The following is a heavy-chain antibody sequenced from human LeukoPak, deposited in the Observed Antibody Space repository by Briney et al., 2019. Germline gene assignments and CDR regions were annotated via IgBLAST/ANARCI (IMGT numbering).Heavy chain of an antibody. J-gene: IGHJ4*02. V-gene: IGHV3-30*04. CDR3: ASQIAAAGTYLTPHY. D-gene: IGHD6-13*01. CDR2: ISYDGSNK. Sequence: GGSLRLSCAASGITFNTYSMHWVRQVPGKGLEWVAAISYDGSNKYYADSVKSRFTVSRDNSKNTLYLQLNSLRAEDTAVYYCASQIAAAGTYLTPHYWGQGTLVTVSS. CDR1: GITFNTYS.